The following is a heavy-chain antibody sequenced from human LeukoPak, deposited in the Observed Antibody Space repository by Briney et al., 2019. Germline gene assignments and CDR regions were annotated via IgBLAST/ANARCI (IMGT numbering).Heavy chain of an antibody. J-gene: IGHJ5*02. CDR2: VSSASGFI. CDR3: ARSLRTGVNWFDP. Sequence: PGGSLRLSCTASEFTFNRYSINWVRKAPGRGLEWVSSVSSASGFIYYADSVKGRFTISRDNAKNSVYLQMNSLRAEDTAVYYCARSLRTGVNWFDPWGQGTLVTVSS. V-gene: IGHV3-21*01. D-gene: IGHD1-1*01. CDR1: EFTFNRYS.